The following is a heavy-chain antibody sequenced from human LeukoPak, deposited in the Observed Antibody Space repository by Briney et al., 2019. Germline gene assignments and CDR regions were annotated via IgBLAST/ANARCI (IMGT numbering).Heavy chain of an antibody. CDR3: ARRGSGTYYLDS. J-gene: IGHJ4*02. Sequence: GESLNISCKGSGYTFTSYWIGWVRHIPGKGLEWMGVIYPGDSDTRYSPSFQGQVTITADKSINTAYLQWSSLKASDTAMYYCARRGSGTYYLDSWGQGTLVTVSS. CDR2: IYPGDSDT. CDR1: GYTFTSYW. D-gene: IGHD1-26*01. V-gene: IGHV5-51*01.